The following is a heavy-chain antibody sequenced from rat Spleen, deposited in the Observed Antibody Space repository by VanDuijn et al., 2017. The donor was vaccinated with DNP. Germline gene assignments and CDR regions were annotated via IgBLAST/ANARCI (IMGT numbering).Heavy chain of an antibody. CDR1: GYSITSNY. CDR2: INYSGRT. CDR3: ARQNIVRDWFFDF. J-gene: IGHJ1*01. Sequence: EVQLQESGPGLVKPSQSLSLTCSVTGYSITSNYWGWIRKFPGNKMEWIGHINYSGRTTFNPSLKSRISITRDTSKNQFFLQLNSVTTEDTATYYCARQNIVRDWFFDFWGPGTMVTVSS. V-gene: IGHV3-1*01. D-gene: IGHD4-3*01.